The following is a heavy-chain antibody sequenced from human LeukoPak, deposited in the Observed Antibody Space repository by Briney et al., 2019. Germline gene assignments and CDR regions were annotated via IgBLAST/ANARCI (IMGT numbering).Heavy chain of an antibody. D-gene: IGHD5-18*01. CDR1: GGSISSYY. V-gene: IGHV4-4*07. J-gene: IGHJ4*02. CDR3: ARGYSYEYYFDY. Sequence: PSETLSLTCTVSGGSISSYYWSWIRQPAGKGLEWIGRIYTSGITNYNPSLKSRVTISVDRSKNQFSLKLSSVTAADTAVYYCARGYSYEYYFDYWGQGTLVTVSS. CDR2: IYTSGIT.